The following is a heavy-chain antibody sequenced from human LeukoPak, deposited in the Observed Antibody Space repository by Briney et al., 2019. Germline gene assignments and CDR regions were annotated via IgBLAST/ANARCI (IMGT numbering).Heavy chain of an antibody. Sequence: ASVKVSCKASGYTFTSYGISWVRQAPGQGLEWMGWISAYNGNTNYAQKLQGRVTMTTDTSTSTAYMELRSLRSDDTAVYYRASTRLTGYCSSTSCYAVPSAFDIWGQGTMVTVSS. CDR2: ISAYNGNT. V-gene: IGHV1-18*01. CDR3: ASTRLTGYCSSTSCYAVPSAFDI. D-gene: IGHD2-2*03. CDR1: GYTFTSYG. J-gene: IGHJ3*02.